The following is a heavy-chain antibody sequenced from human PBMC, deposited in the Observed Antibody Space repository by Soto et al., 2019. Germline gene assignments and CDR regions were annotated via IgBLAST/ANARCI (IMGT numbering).Heavy chain of an antibody. D-gene: IGHD3-10*01. CDR3: ARYYFGTFDY. Sequence: PSETLSLNCAVSVDSISSSFWWSCVRQPPGKGLEWIGEIYRTESTVYNPSLKSRVTISVDKSKNQFSLNLDSVTAADTAVYYCARYYFGTFDYWGRGILVTVSS. CDR1: VDSISSSFW. V-gene: IGHV4-4*02. J-gene: IGHJ4*02. CDR2: IYRTEST.